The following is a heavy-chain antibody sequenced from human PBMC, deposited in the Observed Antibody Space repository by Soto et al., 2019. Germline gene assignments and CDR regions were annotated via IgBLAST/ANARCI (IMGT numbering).Heavy chain of an antibody. Sequence: PGGSLRLSCAASGFTFSSYSVNWVRQAPGKGLEWVSYISSSSSTIYYADSVKGRFTISRDNAKNSLYLQMNSLRDEDTAVYYCARVYDFWSGYYPAVLQFDYWGQGTLVTVSS. V-gene: IGHV3-48*02. D-gene: IGHD3-3*01. CDR2: ISSSSSTI. J-gene: IGHJ4*02. CDR1: GFTFSSYS. CDR3: ARVYDFWSGYYPAVLQFDY.